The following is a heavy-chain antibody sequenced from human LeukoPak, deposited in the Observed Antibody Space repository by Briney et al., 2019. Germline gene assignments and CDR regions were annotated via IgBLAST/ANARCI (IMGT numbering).Heavy chain of an antibody. V-gene: IGHV3-23*01. J-gene: IGHJ6*04. Sequence: GSLRLSCAASGFTFSSYGMSWVRQAPGKGLEWVSAISGSGGSTYYADSVKGRFIISRDNSKNTLYLQMNSLRAEDTAVYYCAELGITMIGGVWGKGTTVTISS. CDR3: AELGITMIGGV. CDR2: ISGSGGST. D-gene: IGHD3-10*02. CDR1: GFTFSSYG.